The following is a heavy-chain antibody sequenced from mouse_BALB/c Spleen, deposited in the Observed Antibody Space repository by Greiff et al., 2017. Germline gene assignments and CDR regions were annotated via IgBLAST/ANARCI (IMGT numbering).Heavy chain of an antibody. J-gene: IGHJ4*01. V-gene: IGHV1S29*02. CDR1: GYTFTDYN. CDR2: IYPYNGGT. CDR3: AREGLYDYDYAMDY. D-gene: IGHD2-4*01. Sequence: EVQLQQSGPELVKPGASVKISCKASGYTFTDYNMHWVKQSHGKSLEWIGYIYPYNGGTGYNQKFKSKATLTVDNSSSTAYMELRSLTSEDSAVYYCAREGLYDYDYAMDYWGQGTSVTVSS.